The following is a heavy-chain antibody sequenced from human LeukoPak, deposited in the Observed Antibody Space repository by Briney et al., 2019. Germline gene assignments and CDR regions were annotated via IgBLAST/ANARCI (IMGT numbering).Heavy chain of an antibody. CDR3: ARVRRDGVDY. J-gene: IGHJ4*02. V-gene: IGHV1-69*05. CDR2: IIPIFGTA. D-gene: IGHD5-24*01. Sequence: SVKVSCKGSGGTFSSYAISWVRQPPAQGLEWMGSIIPIFGTANYAQKFQGRVTITTDKSTSTAYMELSSLRSEDTAVYYCARVRRDGVDYWGQGTLVTVSS. CDR1: GGTFSSYA.